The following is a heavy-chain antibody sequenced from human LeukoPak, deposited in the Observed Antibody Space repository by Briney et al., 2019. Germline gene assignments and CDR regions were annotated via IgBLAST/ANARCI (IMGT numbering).Heavy chain of an antibody. Sequence: GGSLRLSCAASGFTFSDHYMDWVRQAPGKGLELVANIKQDRSEKYYVDSVKGRFTISRDNAKNSLFLQMNSLRAEDTAVYYCANQHMDYFDYWGQGTLVTVSS. V-gene: IGHV3-7*03. J-gene: IGHJ4*02. CDR3: ANQHMDYFDY. D-gene: IGHD2-21*01. CDR2: IKQDRSEK. CDR1: GFTFSDHY.